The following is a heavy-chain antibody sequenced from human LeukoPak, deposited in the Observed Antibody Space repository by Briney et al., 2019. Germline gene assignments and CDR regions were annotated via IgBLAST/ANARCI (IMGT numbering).Heavy chain of an antibody. CDR1: GFTFSSYG. CDR3: ARGRAGGSGWFYFDN. J-gene: IGHJ4*02. V-gene: IGHV3-30*03. Sequence: TGRSLRLSCAASGFTFSSYGMHWVRQAPGKGLEWVAVISYDGSNKYYADSVKGRFTISRDNSKNTLYLQMNSLRVEDTAVYYCARGRAGGSGWFYFDNWGQGTLVTVSS. CDR2: ISYDGSNK. D-gene: IGHD6-19*01.